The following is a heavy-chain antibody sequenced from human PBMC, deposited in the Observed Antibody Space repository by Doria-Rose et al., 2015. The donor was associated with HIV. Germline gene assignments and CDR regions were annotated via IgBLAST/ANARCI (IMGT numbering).Heavy chain of an antibody. V-gene: IGHV3-21*01. CDR3: ATGVTLDY. Sequence: VQLVQSGRGLVRPGGSLRLSCATSGFTFSSHRINWVRQAPGKVLEWFSSISSTSAYITYADSVRGRFTISRDNARNSLYLQMDSLRAEDTAIYYCATGVTLDYWGQGTLVTVSS. CDR2: ISSTSAYI. CDR1: GFTFSSHR. D-gene: IGHD3-10*01. J-gene: IGHJ4*02.